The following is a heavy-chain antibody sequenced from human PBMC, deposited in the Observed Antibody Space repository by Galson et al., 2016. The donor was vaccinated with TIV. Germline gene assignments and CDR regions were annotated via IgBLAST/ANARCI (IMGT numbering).Heavy chain of an antibody. CDR1: GGTFISYP. CDR2: IIPIFGTP. V-gene: IGHV1-69*13. J-gene: IGHJ4*02. D-gene: IGHD5-12*01. Sequence: SVKVSCKASGGTFISYPISWVRQAPGQGLEWMGGIIPIFGTPNYAQKFQDRLTLTADESTKTAYMELSSLKSEDTAVYYCSNLATPHLYDHYFDSRGQGTLVTVSA. CDR3: SNLATPHLYDHYFDS.